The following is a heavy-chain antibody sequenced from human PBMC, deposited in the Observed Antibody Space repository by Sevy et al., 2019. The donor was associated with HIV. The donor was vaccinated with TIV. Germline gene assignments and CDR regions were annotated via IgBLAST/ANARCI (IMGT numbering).Heavy chain of an antibody. CDR2: ISSSRSYI. Sequence: GGSLRLSCAASGFTFSSYSMNWVRQAPGKGLEWVSSISSSRSYIYYADSVKGRFTISRDNAKNSLYLQMNSLRAEDTAMYYGARDWGSSSSSPYYYYYYGMDVWGQGTTVTISS. J-gene: IGHJ6*02. CDR3: ARDWGSSSSSPYYYYYYGMDV. CDR1: GFTFSSYS. D-gene: IGHD6-6*01. V-gene: IGHV3-21*01.